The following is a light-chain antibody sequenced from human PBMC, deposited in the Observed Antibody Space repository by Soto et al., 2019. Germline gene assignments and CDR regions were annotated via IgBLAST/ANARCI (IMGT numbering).Light chain of an antibody. CDR2: GAS. CDR3: QYYGASSWT. V-gene: IGKV3-20*01. CDR1: QSVSSSF. J-gene: IGKJ1*01. Sequence: EIVLTQSPGTLSLSPGERATLSRRASQSVSSSFLAWYQQKPGQAPRLLIYGASTRTTGIPDRFSGGGSGSDFTLTIGRLEPEDSAVYYCQYYGASSWTFGQGTKVDIK.